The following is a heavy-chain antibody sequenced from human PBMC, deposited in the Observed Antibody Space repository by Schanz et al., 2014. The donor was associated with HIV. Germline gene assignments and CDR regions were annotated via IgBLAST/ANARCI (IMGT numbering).Heavy chain of an antibody. CDR1: GDSFSNLG. CDR3: ARTHYSVVSSRAMDV. D-gene: IGHD2-15*01. Sequence: QVQLVQSGAEVKKLGSSVKISCKASGDSFSNLGINWVRQAPGQGLEWMGGIIPLFGTANYAQRFQGRVTITADESTSTAYMELSSLKSEDTAVYYCARTHYSVVSSRAMDVWGQGTTVTVSS. CDR2: IIPLFGTA. J-gene: IGHJ6*02. V-gene: IGHV1-69*01.